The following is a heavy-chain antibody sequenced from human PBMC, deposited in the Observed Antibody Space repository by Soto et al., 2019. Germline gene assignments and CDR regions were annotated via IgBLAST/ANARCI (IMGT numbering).Heavy chain of an antibody. Sequence: ASVKVSCKASGYSFTSYDINWLRQATGQGLEWMGWMNPNSGNTGYAQKFQGRVTMTRNTSISTAYMELSSLRSEDTAVYYCARGWRDYDILTGSNWFDPWGQGTLVTVSS. J-gene: IGHJ5*02. CDR3: ARGWRDYDILTGSNWFDP. CDR2: MNPNSGNT. CDR1: GYSFTSYD. V-gene: IGHV1-8*01. D-gene: IGHD3-9*01.